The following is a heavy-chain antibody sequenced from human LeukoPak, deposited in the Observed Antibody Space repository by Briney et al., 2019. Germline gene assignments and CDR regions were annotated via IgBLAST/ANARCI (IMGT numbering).Heavy chain of an antibody. CDR2: ISSSGSTI. CDR1: GFTFSSYE. J-gene: IGHJ6*04. Sequence: GGSLRLSCAASGFTFSSYEMNWVRQAPGKGLEWVSYISSSGSTIYYAASAKGRFTISRDNSKNSLYLQMNSLSAKDTAVYYCARLNIVATIRYYYYYGMDVWGKGTTVTVSS. V-gene: IGHV3-48*03. D-gene: IGHD5-12*01. CDR3: ARLNIVATIRYYYYYGMDV.